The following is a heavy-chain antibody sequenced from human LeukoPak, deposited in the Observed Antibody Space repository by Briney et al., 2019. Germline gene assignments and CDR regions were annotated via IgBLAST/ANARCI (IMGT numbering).Heavy chain of an antibody. D-gene: IGHD2-2*01. CDR3: AKHPPLYQQKKGEYYFDY. CDR1: GYSFSIHG. J-gene: IGHJ4*02. CDR2: IRPNGYT. Sequence: ASVKVSCKASGYSFSIHGVSWVRQAPGQGLEWMGWIRPNGYTLYAQKLQGRLTMTTDTSTNTAYMELKNLRSDDTAVYYCAKHPPLYQQKKGEYYFDYWGQGTLVTVSS. V-gene: IGHV1-18*01.